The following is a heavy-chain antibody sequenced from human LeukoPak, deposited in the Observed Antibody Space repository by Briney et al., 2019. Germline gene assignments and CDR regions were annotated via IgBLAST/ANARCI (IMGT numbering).Heavy chain of an antibody. Sequence: GGSLRLSCAASGFTFSSYAMSWVRQAPGEGLEWVSAISGSGGSTYYADSVKGRFTISRDNSKNTLYLQMNSLRAEDTAVYYCAKIDYDSSGYPERHFDYWGQGTLVTVSS. D-gene: IGHD3-22*01. CDR1: GFTFSSYA. V-gene: IGHV3-23*01. CDR3: AKIDYDSSGYPERHFDY. CDR2: ISGSGGST. J-gene: IGHJ4*02.